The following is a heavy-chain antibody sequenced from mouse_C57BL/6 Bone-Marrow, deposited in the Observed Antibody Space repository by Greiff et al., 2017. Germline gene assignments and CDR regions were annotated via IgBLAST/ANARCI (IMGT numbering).Heavy chain of an antibody. D-gene: IGHD2-1*01. V-gene: IGHV1-81*01. CDR2: IYPRSGNT. CDR3: ARSDGNYVVAY. J-gene: IGHJ3*01. Sequence: VQLVESGAELARPGASVKLSCKASGYTFTSYGISWVKQRTGQGLEWIGEIYPRSGNTYYNEKFKGKATLTADKASSTAYMELRSLTSEDSAVYFCARSDGNYVVAYWGQGTLVTVSA. CDR1: GYTFTSYG.